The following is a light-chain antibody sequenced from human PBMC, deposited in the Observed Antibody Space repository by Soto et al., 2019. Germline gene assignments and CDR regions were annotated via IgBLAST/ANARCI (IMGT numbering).Light chain of an antibody. CDR2: MDY. V-gene: IGLV1-47*01. J-gene: IGLJ2*01. Sequence: QSVLTQPPSASGAPGQRVTISCSGGSSNIGRYNVFWYQHLPGTAPKLLIYMDYQRPSGVPDRFSGFKSGTSASLAISGLRSEDESEYYCAAWDDSLSGVIFGGGTKLTVL. CDR1: SSNIGRYN. CDR3: AAWDDSLSGVI.